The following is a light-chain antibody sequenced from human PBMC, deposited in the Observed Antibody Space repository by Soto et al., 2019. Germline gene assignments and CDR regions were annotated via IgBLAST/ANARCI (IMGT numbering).Light chain of an antibody. CDR1: QSVSTYVTY. J-gene: IGKJ1*01. CDR2: DAS. V-gene: IGKV3-20*01. CDR3: QQYAGSPRT. Sequence: EIVLTQSPATLSLSPGERATLSCRAGQSVSTYVTYLAWYQQKPGQAPRLLIYDASNRATGIPARFTGSGSGTDFTLTINRVEPEDFAVYFCQQYAGSPRTFGQGTKVDIK.